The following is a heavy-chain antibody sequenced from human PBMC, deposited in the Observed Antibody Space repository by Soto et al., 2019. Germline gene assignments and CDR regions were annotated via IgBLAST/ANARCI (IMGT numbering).Heavy chain of an antibody. CDR1: GDSISSYY. V-gene: IGHV4-59*01. CDR2: IYYSGST. Sequence: SETLSLTCTVSGDSISSYYWSWIRQPPGKGLEWIGYIYYSGSTNYNPSLKSRVTISVDTSKNQFSLKLSSVTAADTAVYYCARSNGDYGDYRRQGTLVTVPS. J-gene: IGHJ4*02. CDR3: ARSNGDYGDY. D-gene: IGHD4-17*01.